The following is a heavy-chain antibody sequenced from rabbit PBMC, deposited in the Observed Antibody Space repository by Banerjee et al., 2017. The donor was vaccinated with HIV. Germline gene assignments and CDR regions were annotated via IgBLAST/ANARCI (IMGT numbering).Heavy chain of an antibody. Sequence: QQQVVESGGGLVKPGASLTLTCKASGFSFSNKAVICWVRQAPGKGLEWFACIGAGGISNPYYANWAKGRFTISKSSSTTVVLQMTSLTAADTATYFCARGVYGNIPYARTYGMDFWGPGTLVTVS. J-gene: IGHJ6*01. V-gene: IGHV1S45*01. CDR1: GFSFSNKAV. D-gene: IGHD5-1*01. CDR3: ARGVYGNIPYARTYGMDF. CDR2: IGAGGISNP.